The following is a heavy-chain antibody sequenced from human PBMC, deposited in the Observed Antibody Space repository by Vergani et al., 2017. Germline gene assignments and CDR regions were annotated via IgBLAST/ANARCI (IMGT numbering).Heavy chain of an antibody. CDR3: ARRSGYPYWYFDL. CDR1: GGSISSGGYS. D-gene: IGHD5-12*01. Sequence: QLQLQESGSGLVKPSQTLSLTCAVSGGSISSGGYSWSWIRQPPGKGLEWIGYIYHSGSTYYNPSLKSRVTTSVDRSKNQFSLKLSSVTAADTAVYYCARRSGYPYWYFDLWGRGTLVTVSS. CDR2: IYHSGST. V-gene: IGHV4-30-2*01. J-gene: IGHJ2*01.